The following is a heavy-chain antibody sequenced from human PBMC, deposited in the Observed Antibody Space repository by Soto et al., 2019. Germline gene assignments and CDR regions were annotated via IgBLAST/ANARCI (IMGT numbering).Heavy chain of an antibody. V-gene: IGHV2-5*01. D-gene: IGHD3-3*01. CDR1: GFSLSTSGVG. CDR3: AHERALQYHDFWSGWARWFDP. CDR2: IYWNDDK. J-gene: IGHJ5*02. Sequence: SGPTLVNPTQTLTLTCTFSGFSLSTSGVGVGWIRQPPGKALEWLALIYWNDDKRYSPSLKSRLTITKDTSKNQVVLTMTNMDPVDTATYYCAHERALQYHDFWSGWARWFDPWGQGTLVPVYS.